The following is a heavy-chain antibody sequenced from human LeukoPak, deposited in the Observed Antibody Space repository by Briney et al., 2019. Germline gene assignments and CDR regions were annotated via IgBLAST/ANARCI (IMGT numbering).Heavy chain of an antibody. CDR3: AKLAGRTNYYMDV. V-gene: IGHV3-23*01. CDR2: ISASGGNT. CDR1: GFTVSNFA. D-gene: IGHD1/OR15-1a*01. Sequence: PGGSPRLSCAASGFTVSNFAVTWVRQAPGKGLECVSVISASGGNTYYADSVKGRFTISRDNSRNTLYLQMNSLRAEDTAVYYCAKLAGRTNYYMDVWGKGTTVTVSS. J-gene: IGHJ6*03.